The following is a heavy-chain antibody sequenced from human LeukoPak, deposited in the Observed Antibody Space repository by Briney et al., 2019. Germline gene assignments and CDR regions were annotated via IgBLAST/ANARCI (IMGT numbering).Heavy chain of an antibody. V-gene: IGHV3-33*01. J-gene: IGHJ4*01. CDR1: GFTFSRFN. CDR2: IWYDGTDK. Sequence: GKSQRLSCVASGFTFSRFNMHWVRQAPGKGLEWVALIWYDGTDKYYADAVKGRFTISRDDSKNTVYLQMNSLRAEDTAFYYCARGFLDFDFWGHGTLVTVSS. D-gene: IGHD3-3*01. CDR3: ARGFLDFDF.